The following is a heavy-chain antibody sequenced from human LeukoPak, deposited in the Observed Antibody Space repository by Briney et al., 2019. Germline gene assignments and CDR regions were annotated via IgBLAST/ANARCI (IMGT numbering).Heavy chain of an antibody. CDR1: GYSITSGYY. CDR2: IYHSGST. D-gene: IGHD3-16*01. J-gene: IGHJ4*02. CDR3: ARPFCLRQRCYFDF. Sequence: PSETLSLTCAVSGYSITSGYYWDWIRQPPGKGLEWIGSIYHSGSTYYNPSLKTRVTISVDTSKNQFSLKLTSVTAADTAVYYCARPFCLRQRCYFDFWGQGTLVTVSS. V-gene: IGHV4-38-2*01.